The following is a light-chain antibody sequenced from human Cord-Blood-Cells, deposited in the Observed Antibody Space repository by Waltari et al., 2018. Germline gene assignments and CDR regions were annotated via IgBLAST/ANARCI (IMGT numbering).Light chain of an antibody. CDR2: DVI. CDR1: RRYVGGYNF. CDR3: RSYTSSSTLV. V-gene: IGLV2-14*01. J-gene: IGLJ3*02. Sequence: QSALTQPASVSGSPGQSITISCTGTRRYVGGYNFVSWYQQHPGKAPNLMIYDVINRPSGVSNRFSGSKSGNTASLTISGLQAEDEADYYCRSYTSSSTLVFGGGTKLTVL.